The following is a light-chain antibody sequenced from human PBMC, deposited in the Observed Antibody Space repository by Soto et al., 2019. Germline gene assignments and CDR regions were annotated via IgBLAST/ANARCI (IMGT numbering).Light chain of an antibody. Sequence: EIVLTQSPGTLSLSPGESATLSCRASQSVSSRYFAWYQQRPGQAPRLLIYGASGRATGIPDRFSGSGSGTDFTLTISSLEPEDFAVYYCQHYGSSPLTFDGGTKVDIK. V-gene: IGKV3-20*01. J-gene: IGKJ4*01. CDR2: GAS. CDR1: QSVSSRY. CDR3: QHYGSSPLT.